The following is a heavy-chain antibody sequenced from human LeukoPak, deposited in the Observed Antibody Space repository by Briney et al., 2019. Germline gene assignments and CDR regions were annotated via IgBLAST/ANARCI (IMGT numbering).Heavy chain of an antibody. CDR3: ARGVVPAAMDNYYYYYMDV. V-gene: IGHV1-69*01. J-gene: IGHJ6*03. Sequence: SVKVSCKASGGTFSSYAISWVRQAPGQGLELMGGIIPSFGTANYAQEFRGRVTITADESTRAAYMELSRLRSEDTGVYYCARGVVPAAMDNYYYYYMDVWGKGTTVTISS. CDR2: IIPSFGTA. D-gene: IGHD2-2*01. CDR1: GGTFSSYA.